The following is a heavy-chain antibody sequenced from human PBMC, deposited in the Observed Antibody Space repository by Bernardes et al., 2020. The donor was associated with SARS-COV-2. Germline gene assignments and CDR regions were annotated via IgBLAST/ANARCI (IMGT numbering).Heavy chain of an antibody. Sequence: GGPLRLSCASSGFTFSSYSMNWVHKAPGKGLEWVSSISSSSTYIYYADSVKSRITINPDTSKNQFSLQLNSVTPEDTAVYYCARDRTWLANYYFDYWGQGTLVTVSS. CDR1: GFTFSSYS. J-gene: IGHJ4*02. V-gene: IGHV3-21*01. CDR3: ARDRTWLANYYFDY. D-gene: IGHD6-19*01. CDR2: ISSSSTYI.